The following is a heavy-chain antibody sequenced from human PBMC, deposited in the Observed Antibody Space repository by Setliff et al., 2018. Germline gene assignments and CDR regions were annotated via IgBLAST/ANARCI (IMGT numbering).Heavy chain of an antibody. CDR2: INTNTGNP. CDR1: GYTFTRYA. J-gene: IGHJ6*03. V-gene: IGHV7-4-1*02. D-gene: IGHD6-19*01. CDR3: ARDSSGWSGFSRLVGVYYYYMDV. Sequence: ASVKVSCKASGYTFTRYAMNWVRQAPGQGLEWMGWINTNTGNPTYAQGFTGRFVFSLDTSVSTAYLQISSLKAEDTAVYYCARDSSGWSGFSRLVGVYYYYMDVWGKGTTVPVSS.